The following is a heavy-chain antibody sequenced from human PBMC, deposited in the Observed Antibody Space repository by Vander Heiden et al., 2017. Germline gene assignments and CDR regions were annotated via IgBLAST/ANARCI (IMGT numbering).Heavy chain of an antibody. V-gene: IGHV4-59*08. CDR2: VSNSGTT. CDR1: GALISDYY. D-gene: IGHD3-9*01. CDR3: ARMPHYDIMTGIDY. Sequence: QVHLQESGPGLVKPPETLSTTCTASGALISDYYWTWIRQPPGKGLEWIAYVSNSGTTNYNPSLKSRVSISLDTSKTQFSLNLSSVTAADTAIYYCARMPHYDIMTGIDYWGQGTLVTVSS. J-gene: IGHJ4*02.